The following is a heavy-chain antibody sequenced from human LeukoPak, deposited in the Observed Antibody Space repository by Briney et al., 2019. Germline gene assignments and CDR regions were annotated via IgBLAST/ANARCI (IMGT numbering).Heavy chain of an antibody. CDR1: GGSVRGYY. Sequence: SETLSLTFAVYGGSVRGYYWSGIRQPPGKDLDGIGSIYYRGSTYYNPSLKSRVTISVDTSKNQFSLKLSCVTAADTAVYYCARQGGPPAYYYYYMAVWGKGTTVTISS. CDR2: IYYRGST. V-gene: IGHV4-39*01. D-gene: IGHD3-16*01. J-gene: IGHJ6*03. CDR3: ARQGGPPAYYYYYMAV.